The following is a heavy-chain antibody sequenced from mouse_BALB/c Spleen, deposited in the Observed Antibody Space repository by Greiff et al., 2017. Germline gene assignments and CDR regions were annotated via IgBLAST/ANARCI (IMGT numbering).Heavy chain of an antibody. D-gene: IGHD2-1*01. CDR1: GFTFTDYY. J-gene: IGHJ2*01. CDR3: ARFLYGNPFDY. CDR2: IRNKANGYTT. Sequence: EVKVVESGGGLVQPGGSLRLSCATSGFTFTDYYMSWVRQPPGKALEWLGFIRNKANGYTTEYSASVKGRFTISRDNSQSILYLQMNTLRAEDSATYYCARFLYGNPFDYWGQGTTLTVSS. V-gene: IGHV7-3*02.